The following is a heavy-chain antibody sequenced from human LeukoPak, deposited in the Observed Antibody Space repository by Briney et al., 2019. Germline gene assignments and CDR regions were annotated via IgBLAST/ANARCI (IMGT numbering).Heavy chain of an antibody. V-gene: IGHV3-21*01. CDR1: GFTFSGYS. Sequence: GGSLRLSCAASGFTFSGYSMNWVRQAPGKGLEWVSSISSSSSYIYYADSVKGRFTISRDNAKNSLYLQMNSLRAEDTAVYYCAREIEWPACDYWGQGTLVTVSS. D-gene: IGHD3-3*01. CDR2: ISSSSSYI. CDR3: AREIEWPACDY. J-gene: IGHJ4*02.